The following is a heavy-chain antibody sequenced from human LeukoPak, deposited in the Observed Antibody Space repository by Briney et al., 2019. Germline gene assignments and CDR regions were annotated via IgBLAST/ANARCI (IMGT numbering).Heavy chain of an antibody. Sequence: GGSLRLSCAASGFTFDDYAMHWVRQAPGKGLEWVSLISGDGSATYYADSVKGRFTISRDNSKNSLYVQMNSLRTEDTALYYCTKDWAVTPRRGDAFDIWGQGTMVTVSS. J-gene: IGHJ3*02. CDR1: GFTFDDYA. V-gene: IGHV3-43*02. CDR3: TKDWAVTPRRGDAFDI. CDR2: ISGDGSAT. D-gene: IGHD4-17*01.